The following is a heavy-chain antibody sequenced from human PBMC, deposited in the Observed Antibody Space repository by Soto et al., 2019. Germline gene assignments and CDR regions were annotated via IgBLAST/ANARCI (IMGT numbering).Heavy chain of an antibody. CDR2: IKHDGSEV. CDR3: AGIRTNGFDP. Sequence: EVQLVESGGGLVQPGGSLRLTCTASGFTFSSSWMAWVRQAPGKGLEWVGNIKHDGSEVYYLDSVRGRFTISRDSAWKSLYLQLNSLRAEDTAVYYCAGIRTNGFDPWGQGTLVAVSS. J-gene: IGHJ5*02. V-gene: IGHV3-7*01. CDR1: GFTFSSSW.